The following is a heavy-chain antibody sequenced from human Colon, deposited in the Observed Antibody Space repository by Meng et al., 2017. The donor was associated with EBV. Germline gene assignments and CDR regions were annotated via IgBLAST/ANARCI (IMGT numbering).Heavy chain of an antibody. J-gene: IGHJ2*01. CDR2: IHPSGSI. Sequence: QVEPQQWGAGLVKPSETLSLTCVVYGGSLSDYYSSWIRQSPGRGLEWIGEIHPSGSIFYNPSLQSRVTISVDTSKNQFSLNLNSVTAADTAVYFCSRGVDSYKLGNLWGRGTLVTVSS. CDR3: SRGVDSYKLGNL. V-gene: IGHV4-34*02. CDR1: GGSLSDYY. D-gene: IGHD7-27*01.